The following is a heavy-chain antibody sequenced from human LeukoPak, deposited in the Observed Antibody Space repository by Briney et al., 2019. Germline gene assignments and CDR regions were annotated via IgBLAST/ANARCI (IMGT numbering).Heavy chain of an antibody. CDR3: ARFSQGFDY. D-gene: IGHD2/OR15-2a*01. Sequence: PGGSLGLSCAASGFTVSSSYMSWVRQAPGKGLEWVSVIFSGGNTYYADSVKGRFTISRDNSKNTLFLQMLSLRAEDTAMYYCARFSQGFDYWGQGSLVTVSS. V-gene: IGHV3-53*01. CDR1: GFTVSSSY. J-gene: IGHJ4*02. CDR2: IFSGGNT.